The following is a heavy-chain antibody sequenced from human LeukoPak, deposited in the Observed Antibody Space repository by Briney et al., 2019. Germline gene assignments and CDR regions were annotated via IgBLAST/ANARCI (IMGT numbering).Heavy chain of an antibody. Sequence: PSETLSLTCTVSGGSISTFYWSWIRQSAGKGLEWIGRIYSSGSTNYNFSLKSRVTISVDTSKNQFSLKLSSVTAADTAVYYCARQSNSYGPDYWGQGTLVTVSS. CDR3: ARQSNSYGPDY. J-gene: IGHJ4*02. CDR2: IYSSGST. V-gene: IGHV4-4*07. D-gene: IGHD5-18*01. CDR1: GGSISTFY.